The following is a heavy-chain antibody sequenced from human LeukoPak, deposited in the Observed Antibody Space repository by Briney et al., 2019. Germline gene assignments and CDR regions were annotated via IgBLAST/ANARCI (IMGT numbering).Heavy chain of an antibody. CDR3: ATEGFYY. V-gene: IGHV3-23*01. CDR1: RVTFSKYG. J-gene: IGHJ4*02. Sequence: AGSLRLSCAAYRVTFSKYGMKWVRQAEGTGLEYVSGISRSGDITPYADSGKGRFTISRDNVKNTLYLQMNSLRADDTALYYCATEGFYYWGPGTLVTASS. CDR2: ISRSGDIT.